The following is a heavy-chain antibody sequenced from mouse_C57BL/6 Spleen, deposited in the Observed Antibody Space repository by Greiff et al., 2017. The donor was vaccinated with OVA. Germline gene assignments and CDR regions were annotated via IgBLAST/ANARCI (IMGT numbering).Heavy chain of an antibody. CDR1: GFSLTSYG. CDR3: ASERDGFAY. D-gene: IGHD3-3*01. J-gene: IGHJ3*01. CDR2: IWGVGST. V-gene: IGHV2-6*01. Sequence: VQLQQSGPGLVAPSQSLSITCTVSGFSLTSYGVDWVRQSPGKGLEWLGVIWGVGSTNYNSALKSRLSISKDNSKSQVFLKMNSLQTDDTAMYYCASERDGFAYWGQGTLVTVSA.